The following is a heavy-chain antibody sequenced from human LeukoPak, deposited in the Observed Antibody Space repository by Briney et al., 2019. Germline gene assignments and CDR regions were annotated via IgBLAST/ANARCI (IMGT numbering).Heavy chain of an antibody. Sequence: ASVKVSCKASGYTFTSYDINWVRQATGQGLEWMGWMNPNSGNTGYAQKFQGRVTITTDESTSTAYMELSSLRSEDTAVYYCARDFEPLTTGEVPLDYWGQGTLVTVSS. CDR1: GYTFTSYD. CDR2: MNPNSGNT. CDR3: ARDFEPLTTGEVPLDY. D-gene: IGHD2-8*02. V-gene: IGHV1-8*01. J-gene: IGHJ4*02.